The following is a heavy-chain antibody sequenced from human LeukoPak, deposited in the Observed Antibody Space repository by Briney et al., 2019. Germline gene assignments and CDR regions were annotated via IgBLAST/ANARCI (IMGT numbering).Heavy chain of an antibody. J-gene: IGHJ5*02. D-gene: IGHD3-10*01. V-gene: IGHV4-59*12. Sequence: SETLSLTCTVSGGSISSYYWSWTRQPPGKGLEWIGYIYYSGSTNYNPSLKSRVTISVDTSKNQFSLKLSSVTAADTAVYYCARDHNQYYYGSGVSGGWFDPWGXGTLVTVSS. CDR2: IYYSGST. CDR3: ARDHNQYYYGSGVSGGWFDP. CDR1: GGSISSYY.